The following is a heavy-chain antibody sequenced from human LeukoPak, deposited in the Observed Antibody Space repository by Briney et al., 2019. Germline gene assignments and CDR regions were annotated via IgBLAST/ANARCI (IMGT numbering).Heavy chain of an antibody. CDR2: ITSSSSTI. Sequence: PGGSLRLSCAASGFTFSRYSINWVRQAPGKGLEWVSYITSSSSTIYYADSVKGRFSISRDNAKNSVYLQMNSLRAEDTAVYYCARVRSGGDFDCWGQGTPVTVSS. CDR1: GFTFSRYS. D-gene: IGHD3-10*01. V-gene: IGHV3-48*04. CDR3: ARVRSGGDFDC. J-gene: IGHJ4*02.